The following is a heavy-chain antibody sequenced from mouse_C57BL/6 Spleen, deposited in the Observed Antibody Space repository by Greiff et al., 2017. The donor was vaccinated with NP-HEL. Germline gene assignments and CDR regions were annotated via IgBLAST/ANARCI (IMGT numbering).Heavy chain of an antibody. V-gene: IGHV1-82*01. CDR3: ARWYYGPDY. J-gene: IGHJ4*01. CDR1: GYAFSSSW. Sequence: QVQLQQSGPELVKPGASVKISCKASGYAFSSSWMNWVKQRPGKGLEWIGRIYPGDGDTNYNGKFKGKATLTADKSSSTAYMQLSSLTSEDSAVYFCARWYYGPDYWGQGTSVTVSS. CDR2: IYPGDGDT. D-gene: IGHD1-1*01.